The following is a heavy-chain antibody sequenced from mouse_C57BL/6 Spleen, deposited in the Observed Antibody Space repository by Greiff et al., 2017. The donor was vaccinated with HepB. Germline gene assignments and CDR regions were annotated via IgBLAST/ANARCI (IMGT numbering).Heavy chain of an antibody. V-gene: IGHV1-50*01. CDR1: GYTFTSYW. D-gene: IGHD3-2*02. CDR3: ARGRLPHYFDY. J-gene: IGHJ2*01. CDR2: IDPSDSYT. Sequence: VQLQQPGAELVKPGASVKLSCKASGYTFTSYWMQWVKQRPGQGLEWIGEIDPSDSYTNYNQKFKGKATLTVDTSSSTAYMQLSSLTSEDSAVYYCARGRLPHYFDYWGQGTTLTVSS.